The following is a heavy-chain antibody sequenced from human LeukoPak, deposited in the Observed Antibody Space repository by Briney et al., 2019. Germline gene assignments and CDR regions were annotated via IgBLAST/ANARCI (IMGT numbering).Heavy chain of an antibody. V-gene: IGHV3-66*03. CDR3: ARDRAVTQDWVEFDP. Sequence: GGSLRLSCAGSGFSVSNYYMSWVRQAPGKGLEWVSLIRDSGETFYADSVKGRFTISRDNSKNTMYLQMNRLRVEDTAVYFCARDRAVTQDWVEFDPWGQGTLVTVSS. J-gene: IGHJ5*02. CDR1: GFSVSNYY. D-gene: IGHD4-17*01. CDR2: IRDSGET.